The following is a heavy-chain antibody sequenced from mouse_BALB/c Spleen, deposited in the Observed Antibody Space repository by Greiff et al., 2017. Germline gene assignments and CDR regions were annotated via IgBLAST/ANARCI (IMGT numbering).Heavy chain of an antibody. CDR2: ISSGSSTI. V-gene: IGHV5-17*02. CDR3: ARKKRNYYSMDY. CDR1: GFTFSSFG. J-gene: IGHJ4*01. Sequence: EVMLVESGGGLVQPGGSRKLSCAASGFTFSSFGMHWVRQAPEKGLEWVAYISSGSSTIYYADTVKGRFTISRDNPKNTLFLQMTSLRSEDTAMYYFARKKRNYYSMDYWGQGTSVTVSS.